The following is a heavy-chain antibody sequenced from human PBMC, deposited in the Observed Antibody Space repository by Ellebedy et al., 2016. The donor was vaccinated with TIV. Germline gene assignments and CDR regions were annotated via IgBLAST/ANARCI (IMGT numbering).Heavy chain of an antibody. CDR3: ARDWRRWLQFEEVPGYFDL. CDR2: INPSGGST. V-gene: IGHV1-46*01. D-gene: IGHD5-24*01. Sequence: ASVKVSXKASGYTFTSYYMHWVRQAPGQGLEWMGIINPSGGSTSYAQKFQGRVTMTRDTSTSTVYMELSSLRSEDTAVYYCARDWRRWLQFEEVPGYFDLWGRGTLVTVSS. J-gene: IGHJ2*01. CDR1: GYTFTSYY.